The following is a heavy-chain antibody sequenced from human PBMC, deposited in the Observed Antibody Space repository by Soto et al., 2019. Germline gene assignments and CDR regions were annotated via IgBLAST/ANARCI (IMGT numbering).Heavy chain of an antibody. CDR1: GGSISSYY. CDR2: IYYSGST. V-gene: IGHV4-59*08. D-gene: IGHD6-6*01. J-gene: IGHJ5*02. CDR3: ARHRARGPDGRIDP. Sequence: QVQLQESGPGLVKPSETLSLTCTVSGGSISSYYWSWIRQPPGKGLEWIGYIYYSGSTNYNPSLKSRVTISVDTSKNQFSLKLSSVTAADTAVYYCARHRARGPDGRIDPWGQGTLVTVSS.